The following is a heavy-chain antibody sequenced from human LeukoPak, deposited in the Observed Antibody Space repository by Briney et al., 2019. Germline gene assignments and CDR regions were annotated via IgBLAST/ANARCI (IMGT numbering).Heavy chain of an antibody. V-gene: IGHV3-21*01. Sequence: GGSLRPSCAASGFTFSSYSMNWVRQAPGKGLEWVSSISSSSSYIYYADSVKGRFTISRDNAKYSLYLQMNSLRAEDTAVYYCARDLTAVAGRFDYWGQGTLVTVSS. CDR2: ISSSSSYI. CDR1: GFTFSSYS. D-gene: IGHD6-19*01. CDR3: ARDLTAVAGRFDY. J-gene: IGHJ4*02.